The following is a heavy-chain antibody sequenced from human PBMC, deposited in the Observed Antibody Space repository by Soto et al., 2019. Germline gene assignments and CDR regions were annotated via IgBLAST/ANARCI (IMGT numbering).Heavy chain of an antibody. J-gene: IGHJ6*02. D-gene: IGHD3-10*01. CDR1: GGPINSGSYC. V-gene: IGHV4-39*01. Sequence: SETLSLTCTVSGGPINSGSYCWGWIRQPPGKGLEWIGSIHYSGNTYYNPSLKSRVAISLDTSKRQFSLRLTSVTATDTGVYYCVRQGFGALHGLVEVWGQGTTVTVSS. CDR3: VRQGFGALHGLVEV. CDR2: IHYSGNT.